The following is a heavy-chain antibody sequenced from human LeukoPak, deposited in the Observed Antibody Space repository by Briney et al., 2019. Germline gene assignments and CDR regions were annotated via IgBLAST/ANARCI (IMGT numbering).Heavy chain of an antibody. D-gene: IGHD2/OR15-2a*01. V-gene: IGHV3-23*01. Sequence: GGSLRLSCTASGFTFNSYAMNWVRQAPGKGLEWVSGIGAGGALTYYADSVKGRFTIFRDNSRNTLYLQMNSLRADDTAVYYCAKDLDYTTYGYSFVYWGQGAPFTVSS. J-gene: IGHJ4*02. CDR2: IGAGGALT. CDR1: GFTFNSYA. CDR3: AKDLDYTTYGYSFVY.